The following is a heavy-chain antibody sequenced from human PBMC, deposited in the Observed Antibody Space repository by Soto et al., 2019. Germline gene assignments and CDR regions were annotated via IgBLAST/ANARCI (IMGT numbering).Heavy chain of an antibody. D-gene: IGHD2-15*01. CDR2: IIPILGIA. CDR1: GGTFSSYT. CDR3: ARDRYCSGGSCYAPDY. V-gene: IGHV1-69*04. Sequence: SVKVSCKASGGTFSSYTISWVRQAPGQGLEWMGRIIPILGIANYAQKFQGRVTITADKSTSTAYMELSSLRSEDTAVYYCARDRYCSGGSCYAPDYWGQGTLVTVCS. J-gene: IGHJ4*02.